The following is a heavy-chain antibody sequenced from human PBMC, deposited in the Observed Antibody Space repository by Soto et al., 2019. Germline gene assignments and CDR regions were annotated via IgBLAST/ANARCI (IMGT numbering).Heavy chain of an antibody. CDR2: ISGSGGST. Sequence: EVQLLESGGGLVQPGGSLRLSCASSGFTFSSYAMSWVRQAPGKGLEWVSAISGSGGSTYYADSVKGRFTISRDNSKNTLYLQMNSLRAEDTAVYYCAKDLSSSWWGYYFDYWGQGTLVTVSS. CDR1: GFTFSSYA. V-gene: IGHV3-23*01. D-gene: IGHD6-13*01. J-gene: IGHJ4*02. CDR3: AKDLSSSWWGYYFDY.